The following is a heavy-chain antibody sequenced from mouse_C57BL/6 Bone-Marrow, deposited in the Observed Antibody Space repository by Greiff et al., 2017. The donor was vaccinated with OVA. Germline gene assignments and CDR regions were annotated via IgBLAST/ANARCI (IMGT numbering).Heavy chain of an antibody. CDR1: GYTFTSYW. D-gene: IGHD3-1*01. Sequence: QVQLQQSGAELVKPGASVKLSCKASGYTFTSYWMHWVKQRPGQGLEWIGMIHPNSGSTKYNEKFKSKATLTVDKSSSTAYMQLSSLTSEDSAVYYCARSGYFDVWGTGTTVTVSS. V-gene: IGHV1-64*01. CDR3: ARSGYFDV. J-gene: IGHJ1*03. CDR2: IHPNSGST.